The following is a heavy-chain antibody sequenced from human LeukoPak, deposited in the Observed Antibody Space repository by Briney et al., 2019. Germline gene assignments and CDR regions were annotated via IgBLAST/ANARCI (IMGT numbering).Heavy chain of an antibody. CDR1: GGSISSSSTYY. Sequence: SETLSLTCTVSGGSISSSSTYYWGWIRQPPGKGLAWIGSIYYSGSTYYNPSLKSRVTISLDTSNNQFSLKLNSVTAADTAVYYCATGHSSGSPGNWFDPWGQGTLVTVFS. J-gene: IGHJ5*02. CDR3: ATGHSSGSPGNWFDP. CDR2: IYYSGST. D-gene: IGHD6-19*01. V-gene: IGHV4-39*01.